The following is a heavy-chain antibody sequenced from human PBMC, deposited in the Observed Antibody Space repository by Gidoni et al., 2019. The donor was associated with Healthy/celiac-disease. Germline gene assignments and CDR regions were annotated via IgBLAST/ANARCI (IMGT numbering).Heavy chain of an antibody. CDR1: GGSISSSSYY. CDR2: SFHSGTT. V-gene: IGHV4-39*01. J-gene: IGHJ4*02. Sequence: QLQLQESGPGLVKPSETLSLTCTVSGGSISSSSYYWGWIRQPPGKGLEWIGNSFHSGTTYYNPSLKSRVTISVDTSKNQFSLKLSSVTAADTAVYYCTRQHDDVWSGYQDYWGQGTLVTVSS. CDR3: TRQHDDVWSGYQDY. D-gene: IGHD3-3*01.